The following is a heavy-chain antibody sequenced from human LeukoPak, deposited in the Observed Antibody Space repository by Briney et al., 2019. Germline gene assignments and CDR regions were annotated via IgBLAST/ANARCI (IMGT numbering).Heavy chain of an antibody. CDR3: ARDTAVVRRMAFDI. CDR1: GGSISSSNW. Sequence: PSGTLSLTCAVSGGSISSSNWWSWVRQPPGKGLEWIGEIYHSGSTNYNPSLKSRVTISVDKSKNQFSLKLSSVTAADTAVYYCARDTAVVRRMAFDIWGQGTMVTVSS. V-gene: IGHV4-4*02. CDR2: IYHSGST. D-gene: IGHD4-23*01. J-gene: IGHJ3*02.